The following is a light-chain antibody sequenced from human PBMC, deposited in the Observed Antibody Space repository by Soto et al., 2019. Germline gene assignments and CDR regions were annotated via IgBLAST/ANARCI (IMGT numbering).Light chain of an antibody. Sequence: EIVMTQSTATLSVSPGERATLSCRASQSVSRNLACYQQKPGQAPRLLIYGASTRATGIPARFSGSGSGTEFTLTISSLQSEDFAVYYCQQYNNWLLTFGGGTKVEIK. V-gene: IGKV3D-15*01. CDR2: GAS. J-gene: IGKJ4*01. CDR1: QSVSRN. CDR3: QQYNNWLLT.